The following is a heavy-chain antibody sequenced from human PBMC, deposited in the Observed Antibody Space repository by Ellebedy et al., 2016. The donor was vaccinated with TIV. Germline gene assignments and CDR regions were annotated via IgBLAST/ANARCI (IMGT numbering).Heavy chain of an antibody. D-gene: IGHD4-17*01. CDR3: ARWGNYGDYDY. CDR1: GFTFTDYG. V-gene: IGHV3-33*01. J-gene: IGHJ4*02. CDR2: IWNDGSNK. Sequence: GESLKISCAASGFTFTDYGFHWVRPAPGKGLEWVAVIWNDGSNKYYADSVKGRFTMSRDDAKNTLYLQMNSLRAEDTAVYYCARWGNYGDYDYWGQGTLVSVSS.